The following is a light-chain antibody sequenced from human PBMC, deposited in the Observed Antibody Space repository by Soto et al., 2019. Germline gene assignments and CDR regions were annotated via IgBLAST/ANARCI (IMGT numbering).Light chain of an antibody. V-gene: IGLV2-14*01. CDR3: SSYTRSGTHVV. Sequence: QSVLTQPASVSGSPGQSITISCTGTSSDIGGYNYVSWYQHHPGRAPRLMIFEVTHRPSGVSNRFSGSKSGNTASLTISGLQAEDEADYYCSSYTRSGTHVVFGGGTQLTVL. CDR2: EVT. CDR1: SSDIGGYNY. J-gene: IGLJ2*01.